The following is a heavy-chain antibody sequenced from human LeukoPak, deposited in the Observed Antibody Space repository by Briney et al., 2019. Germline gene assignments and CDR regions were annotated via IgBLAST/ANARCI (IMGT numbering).Heavy chain of an antibody. Sequence: SETLSLTCTVSGASISRYYWSWIRQPPGEGLEWIGYMYYTGSTNYNPSLKSRVTISVDTSKNQFSLKLPSVPAADTAVYFCASHDYAEAPFDYWGQGALVTVSA. CDR3: ASHDYAEAPFDY. J-gene: IGHJ4*02. V-gene: IGHV4-59*08. CDR2: MYYTGST. CDR1: GASISRYY. D-gene: IGHD4-17*01.